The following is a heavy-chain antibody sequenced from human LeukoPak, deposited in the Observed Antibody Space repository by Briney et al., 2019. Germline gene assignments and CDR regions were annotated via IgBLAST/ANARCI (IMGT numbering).Heavy chain of an antibody. J-gene: IGHJ4*02. CDR2: IYHSGNT. V-gene: IGHV4-38-2*02. CDR3: ARAAYGDSDFDY. D-gene: IGHD4-17*01. CDR1: GYSISSSYY. Sequence: SETLSLTCTVSGYSISSSYYWGWIRQPPGKGLEWIGSIYHSGNTYYNPSLKSRVTISVDTSKNQFSLKLSSVTAADTAVYYCARAAYGDSDFDYWGQGTLVTVSS.